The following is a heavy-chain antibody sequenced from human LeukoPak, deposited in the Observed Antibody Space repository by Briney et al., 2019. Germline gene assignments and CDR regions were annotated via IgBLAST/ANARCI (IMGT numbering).Heavy chain of an antibody. CDR3: ARDWLAAAGTEGSSFDY. CDR2: INQDGSAK. Sequence: KSGGSLRLSCAASGFTFSSYWMSWVRQAPGKGLEWVANINQDGSAKYYVDSVKGRFTISRDNAKNSLYLQMNSLRAEDTAVYYCARDWLAAAGTEGSSFDYWGQGTLVTVSS. CDR1: GFTFSSYW. D-gene: IGHD6-13*01. J-gene: IGHJ4*02. V-gene: IGHV3-7*01.